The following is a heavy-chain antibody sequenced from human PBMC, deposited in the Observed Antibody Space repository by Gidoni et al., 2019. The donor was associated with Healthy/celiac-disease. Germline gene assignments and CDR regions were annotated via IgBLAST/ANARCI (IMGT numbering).Heavy chain of an antibody. Sequence: QVQLVQSGAEVKKPGASVKVSCKASGYTFTSYGISWVRQAPGQGLEWMGWISDYNGNTNYAQKLQGRVTMTTDTSTSKAYMELRSLRSDDTAVYYCARDLDITMIVPPGYWGQGTLVTVSS. CDR1: GYTFTSYG. V-gene: IGHV1-18*04. D-gene: IGHD3-22*01. J-gene: IGHJ4*02. CDR3: ARDLDITMIVPPGY. CDR2: ISDYNGNT.